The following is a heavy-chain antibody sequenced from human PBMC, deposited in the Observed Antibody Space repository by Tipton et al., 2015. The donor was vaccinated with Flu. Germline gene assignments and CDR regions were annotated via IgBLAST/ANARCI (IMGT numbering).Heavy chain of an antibody. D-gene: IGHD2-21*01. Sequence: SLRLSCQGSGYSFSNYWIGWVRQKPGKGLEWMGIIYPADSDTAYSPSFEGQVTVSADKSISTTYLQWSSLKASDTAIYYCVRHVGYSSIPFDYWGQGTLVTVSS. CDR2: IYPADSDT. J-gene: IGHJ4*02. CDR3: VRHVGYSSIPFDY. V-gene: IGHV5-51*01. CDR1: GYSFSNYW.